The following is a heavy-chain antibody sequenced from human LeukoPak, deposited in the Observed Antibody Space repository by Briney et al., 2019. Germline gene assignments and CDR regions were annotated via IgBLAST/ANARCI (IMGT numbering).Heavy chain of an antibody. D-gene: IGHD3-22*01. CDR2: ISGSGGTT. Sequence: GESLKISCAASGFTFSSYAMSWVRQAPGKGLEWVSVISGSGGTTHYADSVKGRFTISRDNSKNTLYLQMNSLRAEDTAVYYCAKDGIRYYYDSSGYYGDYWGQGTLVTVSS. J-gene: IGHJ4*02. V-gene: IGHV3-23*01. CDR3: AKDGIRYYYDSSGYYGDY. CDR1: GFTFSSYA.